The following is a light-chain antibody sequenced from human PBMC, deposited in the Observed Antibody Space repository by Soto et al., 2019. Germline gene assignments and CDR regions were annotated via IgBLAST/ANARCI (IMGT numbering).Light chain of an antibody. J-gene: IGKJ1*01. V-gene: IGKV1-5*03. CDR1: QSIGSW. CDR2: QAS. CDR3: PPYGSSGT. Sequence: DIQMPQYPSTRSASVGASVTITCRATQSIGSWVAWYQPKPGKAPKLLIYQASTLESGVPSRFSGSGSGTDFTLPISRLEPEEFAVDDCPPYGSSGTFGPGPKVDIK.